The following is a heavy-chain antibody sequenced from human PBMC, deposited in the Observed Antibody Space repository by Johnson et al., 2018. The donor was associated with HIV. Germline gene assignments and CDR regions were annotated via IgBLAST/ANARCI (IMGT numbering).Heavy chain of an antibody. CDR1: RFTFSSYA. CDR3: AKDVGNYWPDAFDI. Sequence: QVQLVESGGGVVQPGRSLRLSCAASRFTFSSYAMHWVRQAPGKGLEWVAVISYDGSSKYYADSVKGRFTISRDNSKNTLYLQMNSLRAEDTALYYCAKDVGNYWPDAFDIWGQGTMVTVSS. J-gene: IGHJ3*02. CDR2: ISYDGSSK. V-gene: IGHV3-30*01. D-gene: IGHD3-22*01.